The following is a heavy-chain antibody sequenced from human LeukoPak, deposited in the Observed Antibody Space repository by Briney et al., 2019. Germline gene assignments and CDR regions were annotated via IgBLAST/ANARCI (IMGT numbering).Heavy chain of an antibody. Sequence: GGSPRLSCAASGFTFSSYAMSWVRQAPGKGLVWVSRINTDGTSTTYADSVKGRFTISRDNAKNTLYLQMSSLRAEDTAVYYCAKERYNWNYAESTASKYYFDYWGQGTLVTVSS. CDR2: INTDGTST. CDR3: AKERYNWNYAESTASKYYFDY. J-gene: IGHJ4*02. CDR1: GFTFSSYA. D-gene: IGHD1-7*01. V-gene: IGHV3-74*01.